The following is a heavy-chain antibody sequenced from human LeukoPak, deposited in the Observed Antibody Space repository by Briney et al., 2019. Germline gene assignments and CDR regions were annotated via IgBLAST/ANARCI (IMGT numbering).Heavy chain of an antibody. Sequence: GGSLRLSCAASGFTFSSYWMSWVRQAPGKGLEWVANIKQDGSEKYYVDSVKGRFTISRDNAKNSLYLQMNSLRAEDTAVYYCARDHGIYYCYYYGMDVWGKGTTVTVSS. D-gene: IGHD1-26*01. J-gene: IGHJ6*04. CDR2: IKQDGSEK. CDR1: GFTFSSYW. V-gene: IGHV3-7*03. CDR3: ARDHGIYYCYYYGMDV.